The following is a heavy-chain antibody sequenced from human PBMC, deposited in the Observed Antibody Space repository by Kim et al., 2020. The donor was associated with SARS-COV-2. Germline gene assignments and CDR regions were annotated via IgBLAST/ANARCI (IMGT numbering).Heavy chain of an antibody. J-gene: IGHJ4*02. Sequence: GGSLRLSCAASGFSFSDYDMTWIRQAPGKGLEWVSCINGDGSSRNYADSVNGRFTISRDNTKKTLSLQMNSLTPEDTAVYYCVGELSNGGKGTLVTVSS. V-gene: IGHV3-11*01. CDR3: VGELSN. CDR1: GFSFSDYD. CDR2: INGDGSSR.